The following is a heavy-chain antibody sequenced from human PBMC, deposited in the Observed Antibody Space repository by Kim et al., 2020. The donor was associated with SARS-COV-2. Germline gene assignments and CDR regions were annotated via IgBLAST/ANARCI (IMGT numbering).Heavy chain of an antibody. D-gene: IGHD3-16*02. CDR3: AKDLGWDYDYVWGSYRSTGYFQH. V-gene: IGHV3-23*01. CDR2: ISGSGGST. Sequence: GGSLRLSCAASGFTFSSYAMSWVRQAPGKGLEWVSAISGSGGSTYYADSVKGRFTISRDNSKNTLYLQMNSLRAEDTAVYYCAKDLGWDYDYVWGSYRSTGYFQHWGQGTLVTVSS. J-gene: IGHJ1*01. CDR1: GFTFSSYA.